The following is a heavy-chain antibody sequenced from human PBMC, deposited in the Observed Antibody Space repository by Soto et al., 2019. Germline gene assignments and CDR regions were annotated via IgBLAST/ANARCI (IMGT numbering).Heavy chain of an antibody. CDR1: GYTFNTYA. CDR2: IHAGNGNT. D-gene: IGHD2-2*01. Sequence: ASVKVSCKASGYTFNTYAIHWVRQAPGQRLEWMGWIHAGNGNTRYSEKFQGRVTITRETSANTAYMELTSLKCEDTGVYFCSNGATCCYEDQSYFQHWG. V-gene: IGHV1-3*01. CDR3: SNGATCCYEDQSYFQH. J-gene: IGHJ1*01.